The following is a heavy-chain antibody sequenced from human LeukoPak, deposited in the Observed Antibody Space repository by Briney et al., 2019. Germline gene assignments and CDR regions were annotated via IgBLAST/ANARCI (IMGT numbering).Heavy chain of an antibody. CDR1: GFTFSSYA. Sequence: PGGSLRLSCAASGFTFSSYAMSWVRQAPGKGLEWVSVISGSGGSTYYADSVKGRFTISRDNSKNTLYLHMNSLRAEDTAVYYCSKRGETGTKYFDYWGQGTLVTVSP. V-gene: IGHV3-23*01. J-gene: IGHJ4*02. CDR3: SKRGETGTKYFDY. D-gene: IGHD1-1*01. CDR2: ISGSGGST.